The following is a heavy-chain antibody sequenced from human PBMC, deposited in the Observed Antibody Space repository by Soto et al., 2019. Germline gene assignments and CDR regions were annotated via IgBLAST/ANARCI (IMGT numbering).Heavy chain of an antibody. CDR2: IKQDGSEK. Sequence: EVQLVESGGGLVQPGGSLSLACAASGFTFSSYWMSWVRQAPGRGLEWVSHIKQDGSEKDYVDSVKGRFTISRDNAKISLYLQMNSLRAEGTAVYYCATERGSGLPEENWLDSWGQGTLVPVS. CDR1: GFTFSSYW. J-gene: IGHJ5*01. D-gene: IGHD3-10*01. V-gene: IGHV3-7*01. CDR3: ATERGSGLPEENWLDS.